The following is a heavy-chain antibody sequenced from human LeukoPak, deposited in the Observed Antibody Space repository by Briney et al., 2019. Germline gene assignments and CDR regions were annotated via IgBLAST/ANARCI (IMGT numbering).Heavy chain of an antibody. V-gene: IGHV3-20*04. CDR1: GFIFNNYG. Sequence: GGSLRLSCEASGFIFNNYGMNRVRQAPGKGLEWVSNINGNGGSTIYADSVKGRFTISRDNAKNSLYLQMNSLKAEDTALYYCVRRFDGDHFDYWGLGTLVTVSS. D-gene: IGHD4-17*01. CDR2: INGNGGST. J-gene: IGHJ4*02. CDR3: VRRFDGDHFDY.